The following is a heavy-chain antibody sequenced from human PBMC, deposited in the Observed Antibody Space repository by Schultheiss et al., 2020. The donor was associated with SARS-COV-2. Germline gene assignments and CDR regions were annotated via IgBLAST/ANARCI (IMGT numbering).Heavy chain of an antibody. CDR2: INPNSGGT. CDR3: ARWATVTTAYYYGMDV. D-gene: IGHD4-11*01. Sequence: ASVKVSCKASGYTFTGYYMHWVRQAPGQGLEWMGWINPNSGGTYYAQKFQGWVTMTRDTSTSTAYMELRSLSSDDTAVYYCARWATVTTAYYYGMDVWGQGTTVTVSS. V-gene: IGHV1-2*04. CDR1: GYTFTGYY. J-gene: IGHJ6*02.